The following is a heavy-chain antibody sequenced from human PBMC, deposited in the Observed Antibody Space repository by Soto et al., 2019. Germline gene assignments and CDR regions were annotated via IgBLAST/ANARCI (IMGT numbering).Heavy chain of an antibody. Sequence: ASETLSLTCTVSGGSISSGGYYWSWIRQHPGKGLEWIGYIYYSGSTYYNPSLKSRVTISVDTSKNQFSLKLSSVTAADTAVYYCARSLMVRGRKYGMDVWGQGTTVTVSS. CDR1: GGSISSGGYY. CDR2: IYYSGST. J-gene: IGHJ6*02. D-gene: IGHD3-10*01. CDR3: ARSLMVRGRKYGMDV. V-gene: IGHV4-31*03.